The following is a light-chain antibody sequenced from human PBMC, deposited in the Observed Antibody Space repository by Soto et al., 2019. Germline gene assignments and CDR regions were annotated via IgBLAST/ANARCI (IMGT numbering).Light chain of an antibody. V-gene: IGKV3-15*01. CDR1: QSVGHN. J-gene: IGKJ1*01. CDR2: GAS. Sequence: DIVMTQSPVTLSVSPGDRATLSCRASQSVGHNLAWFQQKPGQPPRLLIYGASAGATGIPDRFSGSGFGTEFTLTISSLQSEDLAVYYCQQYINWPRTFGQGTKVEMK. CDR3: QQYINWPRT.